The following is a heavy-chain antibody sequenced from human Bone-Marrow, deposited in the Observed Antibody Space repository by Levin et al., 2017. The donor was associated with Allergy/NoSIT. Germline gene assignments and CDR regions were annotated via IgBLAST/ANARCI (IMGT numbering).Heavy chain of an antibody. V-gene: IGHV2-70*13. J-gene: IGHJ6*02. CDR1: GFSLTTSGMC. CDR2: IDWDGDK. CDR3: ARIGPQLTGYYSLGGMDV. D-gene: IGHD3-9*01. Sequence: ASGPTLVKPTQTLTLTCTFSGFSLTTSGMCITWIRQPPGKAPEWLALIDWDGDKYYRPSLKTRLTIPKDTSKNQVVLAMTNMDPVDTGTYYCARIGPQLTGYYSLGGMDVWGQGTTVTVSS.